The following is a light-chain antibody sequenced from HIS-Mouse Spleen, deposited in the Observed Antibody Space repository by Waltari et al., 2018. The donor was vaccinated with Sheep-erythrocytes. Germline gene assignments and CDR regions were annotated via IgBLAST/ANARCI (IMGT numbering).Light chain of an antibody. CDR1: SSDVGGYNY. V-gene: IGLV2-11*01. CDR3: CSYAGSYNHV. J-gene: IGLJ1*01. CDR2: DVS. Sequence: QSALTQPRSVSGSPGQSVTISCTGTSSDVGGYNYVSWYQQHPGKAPKLMLYDVSKLPSGVPVRFSGSKSGNTASLTISGLQAEDEADYYCCSYAGSYNHVFATGTKVTVL.